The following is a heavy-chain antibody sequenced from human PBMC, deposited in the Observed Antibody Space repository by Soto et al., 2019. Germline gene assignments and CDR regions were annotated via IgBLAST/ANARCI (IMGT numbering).Heavy chain of an antibody. CDR1: GFTFSSYS. D-gene: IGHD4-4*01. J-gene: IGHJ6*03. Sequence: GGSLRLSCAASGFTFSSYSMNWVRQAPGKGLEWVSSISSSSSYIYYADSVKGRFTISRDNAKNSLYLQMNSLRAEDTAVYYCAKARSNNVNYYYYYMDVWGKGTSVTVSS. V-gene: IGHV3-21*04. CDR2: ISSSSSYI. CDR3: AKARSNNVNYYYYYMDV.